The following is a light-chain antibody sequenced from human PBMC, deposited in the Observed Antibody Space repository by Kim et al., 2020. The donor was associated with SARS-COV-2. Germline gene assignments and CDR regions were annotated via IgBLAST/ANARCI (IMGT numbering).Light chain of an antibody. J-gene: IGLJ1*01. CDR2: DDS. Sequence: GKTARITCGGNNIGSKSVHWYQQKPGQSPVLVVYDDSDRPSGIPERFSGSNSGNTATLTISRVEAGDEADYYCQVWDSSSDHRGYVFGTGTKVTVL. CDR1: NIGSKS. CDR3: QVWDSSSDHRGYV. V-gene: IGLV3-21*03.